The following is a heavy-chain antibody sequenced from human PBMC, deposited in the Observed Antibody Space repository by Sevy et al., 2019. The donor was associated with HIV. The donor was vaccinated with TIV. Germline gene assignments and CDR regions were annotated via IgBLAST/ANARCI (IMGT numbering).Heavy chain of an antibody. J-gene: IGHJ6*02. D-gene: IGHD6-13*01. CDR3: ARDPGIAAAGPYYYYGMDV. CDR2: IKQDGSEK. V-gene: IGHV3-7*01. CDR1: GFTFSSYW. Sequence: GGSLRLSCAASGFTFSSYWMSWVRQAPGKGLEWVANIKQDGSEKYYVDSEKGRFTISRDNAKNSLYLQMNSLRAEDTAGYYCARDPGIAAAGPYYYYGMDVWGQGTTVTVSS.